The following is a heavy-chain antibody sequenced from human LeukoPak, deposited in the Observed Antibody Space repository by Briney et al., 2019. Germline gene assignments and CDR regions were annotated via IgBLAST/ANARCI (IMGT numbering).Heavy chain of an antibody. J-gene: IGHJ4*02. D-gene: IGHD3-22*01. V-gene: IGHV3-21*01. CDR2: VSSSNNYI. Sequence: GGSLRLSCAASGFTFSSYSMNWVRQAPGKGLEWVSSVSSSNNYIFYADSVKGRFTISRDNSKNTLYLQMNSLRAEDTAVYYCARGFRWDYYDSSGYYRPFDYWGQRTLVTVSS. CDR3: ARGFRWDYYDSSGYYRPFDY. CDR1: GFTFSSYS.